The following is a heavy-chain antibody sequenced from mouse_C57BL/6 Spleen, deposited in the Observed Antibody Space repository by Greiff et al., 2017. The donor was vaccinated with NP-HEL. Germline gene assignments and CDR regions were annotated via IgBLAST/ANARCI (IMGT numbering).Heavy chain of an antibody. D-gene: IGHD1-2*01. CDR1: GYTFTSYW. J-gene: IGHJ3*01. V-gene: IGHV1-69*01. CDR3: ARTMAKGAFAY. CDR2: IDPSDSYT. Sequence: VQLQQPGAELVMPGASVKLSCKASGYTFTSYWMHWVKQRPGQGLEWIGEIDPSDSYTNYNQKFKGKSTLTVDKSSSTAYMQLSSLTSEDSAVYYCARTMAKGAFAYWGQGTLVTVSA.